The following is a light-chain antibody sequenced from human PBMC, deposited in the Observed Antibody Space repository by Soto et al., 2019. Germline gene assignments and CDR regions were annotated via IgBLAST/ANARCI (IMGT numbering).Light chain of an antibody. V-gene: IGKV3-20*01. Sequence: EIVLTQSPGTLSLSPGEMATLSFSASQSVSSSYLAWYQQKPGQAPRLLIYGASNRATGIPDRFSGSGSGTEFTLTINRLEPEDFAVFHCQQYDSSPITFGRGTRLEI. CDR3: QQYDSSPIT. J-gene: IGKJ5*01. CDR2: GAS. CDR1: QSVSSSY.